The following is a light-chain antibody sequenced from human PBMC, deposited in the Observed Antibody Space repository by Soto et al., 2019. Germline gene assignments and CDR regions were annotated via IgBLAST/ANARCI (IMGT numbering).Light chain of an antibody. Sequence: QSALTQPASVSGSPGQSITISCAGTSSDFGFYNYVSWYQQHPGKAPRLIIYEVSNRPSGVSLRFSGSKSGNTASLTISGLQTEDEADYYCASFTNRSTLLFGGGTKVTVL. CDR1: SSDFGFYNY. CDR3: ASFTNRSTLL. J-gene: IGLJ2*01. V-gene: IGLV2-14*01. CDR2: EVS.